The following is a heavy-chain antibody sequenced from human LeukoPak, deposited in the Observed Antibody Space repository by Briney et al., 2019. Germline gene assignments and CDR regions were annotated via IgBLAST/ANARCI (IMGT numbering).Heavy chain of an antibody. CDR1: GGSFSGYY. J-gene: IGHJ4*02. CDR2: INHSGST. CDR3: ARASNDCSSTSCPFDY. V-gene: IGHV4-34*01. Sequence: SETLSLTCAVYGGSFSGYYWSWIRPPPGKGLEWSGEINHSGSTNYHPSLKSRVTISVDTSKNQFSLTLSSVTAADTAVYYCARASNDCSSTSCPFDYWGQGTLVTVSS. D-gene: IGHD2-2*01.